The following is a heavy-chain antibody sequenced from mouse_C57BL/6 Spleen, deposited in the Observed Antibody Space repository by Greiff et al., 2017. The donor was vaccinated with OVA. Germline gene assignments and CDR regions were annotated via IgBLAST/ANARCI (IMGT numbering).Heavy chain of an antibody. CDR1: GYTFTSYW. V-gene: IGHV1-64*01. CDR3: ARRDYYDYDEYYFDY. CDR2: IHPNSGST. Sequence: VQLQQPGAELVKPGASVKLSCKASGYTFTSYWMHWVKQRPGQGLEWIGMIHPNSGSTNYNEKFKSKATLTVDKSSSTAYMQLSSLMSEDSAVYYCARRDYYDYDEYYFDYWGQGTTVTVSS. J-gene: IGHJ2*01. D-gene: IGHD2-4*01.